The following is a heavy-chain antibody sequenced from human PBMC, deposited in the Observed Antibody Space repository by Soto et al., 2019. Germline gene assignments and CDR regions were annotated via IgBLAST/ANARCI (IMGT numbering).Heavy chain of an antibody. Sequence: QVQLVQSGAEVKKPGSSVKVSCKASGGTFSSYAISWVRQAPGQGLEWMGGIIPISGTANYAQKFQGRVTITADDPXXTXYXXLSSLRSEATAVYYCARGGRTKVVTPESYYYRMDVWGQGTTVTVSS. CDR3: ARGGRTKVVTPESYYYRMDV. D-gene: IGHD2-21*02. CDR1: GGTFSSYA. V-gene: IGHV1-69*12. CDR2: IIPISGTA. J-gene: IGHJ6*02.